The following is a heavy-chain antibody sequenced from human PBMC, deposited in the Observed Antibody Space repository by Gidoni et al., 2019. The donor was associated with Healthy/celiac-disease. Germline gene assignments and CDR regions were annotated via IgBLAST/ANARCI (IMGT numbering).Heavy chain of an antibody. Sequence: EVQLVESGGGLVQPGGSLRLSCPASGFTFSSDSMNWGRQAPGKGLEWGSYISISRCTIYYADSVKGRFTSSRDNAKNSLYLQMNSLRAEDTAVYYCARDRGDYVWGSYRPYLDYWGQGTLVTVSA. D-gene: IGHD3-16*02. CDR1: GFTFSSDS. CDR3: ARDRGDYVWGSYRPYLDY. V-gene: IGHV3-48*01. J-gene: IGHJ4*02. CDR2: ISISRCTI.